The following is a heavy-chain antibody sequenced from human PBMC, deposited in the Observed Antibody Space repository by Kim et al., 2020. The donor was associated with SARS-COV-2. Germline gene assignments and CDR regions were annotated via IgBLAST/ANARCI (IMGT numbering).Heavy chain of an antibody. V-gene: IGHV3-30-3*01. CDR1: GFTFSSYA. CDR3: ARDFGAAGTGGGGFDY. Sequence: GGSLRLSCAASGFTFSSYAMHWVRQAPGKGLEWVAVISYDGSNKYYADSVKGRFTISRDNSKNTLYLQMNSLRAEDTAVYYCARDFGAAGTGGGGFDYWGQGTLVTVSS. CDR2: ISYDGSNK. J-gene: IGHJ4*02. D-gene: IGHD6-13*01.